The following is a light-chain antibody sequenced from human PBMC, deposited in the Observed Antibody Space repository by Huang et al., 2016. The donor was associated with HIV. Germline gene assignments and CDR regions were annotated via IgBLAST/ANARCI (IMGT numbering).Light chain of an antibody. J-gene: IGKJ4*01. CDR1: QSVSSN. CDR2: GAS. V-gene: IGKV3-15*01. Sequence: EIVMTQSPASLSVCPGERATLSCRASQSVSSNLAWYQQKIGQAPRLLIYGASTRATGIPARFSGSGSGTEFALTIRSLHSEDFAVYYCQQYKDWPLTFGGGTKVEIK. CDR3: QQYKDWPLT.